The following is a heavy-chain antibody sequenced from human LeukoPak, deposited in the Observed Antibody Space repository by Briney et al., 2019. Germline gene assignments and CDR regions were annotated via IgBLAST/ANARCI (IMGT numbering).Heavy chain of an antibody. J-gene: IGHJ3*02. CDR1: GDSISSSSYY. CDR2: INHSGST. D-gene: IGHD3-10*01. V-gene: IGHV4-39*07. CDR3: ARGRMVWRRITMVRGVIGGAFDI. Sequence: SETLSLTCTVSGDSISSSSYYWGWIRQPPGKGLEWIGEINHSGSTNYNPSLKSRVTISVDTSKNQFSLKLSSVTAADTAVYYCARGRMVWRRITMVRGVIGGAFDIWGQGTMVTVSS.